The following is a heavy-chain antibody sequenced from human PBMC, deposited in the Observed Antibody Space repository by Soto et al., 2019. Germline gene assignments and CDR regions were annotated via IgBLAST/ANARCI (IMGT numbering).Heavy chain of an antibody. CDR2: INAGNGNT. CDR3: AKGGCSGASSPDY. J-gene: IGHJ4*02. CDR1: GYTFTSYA. Sequence: ASVKGSCKASGYTFTSYAMHWVRQAPGQRLEWMGWINAGNGNTKYSQKFQGRVTITRDTSASTAYMELSSPRFEDTAVYYCAKGGCSGASSPDYWGQGALVTVSS. V-gene: IGHV1-3*01. D-gene: IGHD2-15*01.